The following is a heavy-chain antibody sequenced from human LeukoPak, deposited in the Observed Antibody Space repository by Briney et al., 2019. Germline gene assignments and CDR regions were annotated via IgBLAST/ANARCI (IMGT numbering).Heavy chain of an antibody. CDR1: GFTFSSYW. V-gene: IGHV3-7*01. D-gene: IGHD1-1*01. CDR2: IKQDGSEK. Sequence: PGGSLRLSCAASGFTFSSYWMSWVRQAPGKGLEWVANIKQDGSEKYYVDSVKGRFTISRDNAKNSLYLQMNSLRAEDTAVYYCARVKRNNWSQVMDVWGKGTTVTVSS. J-gene: IGHJ6*04. CDR3: ARVKRNNWSQVMDV.